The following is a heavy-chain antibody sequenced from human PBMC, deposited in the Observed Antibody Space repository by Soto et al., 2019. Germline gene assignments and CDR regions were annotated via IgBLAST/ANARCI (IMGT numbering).Heavy chain of an antibody. D-gene: IGHD5-12*01. CDR1: GFTFSSYG. V-gene: IGHV3-33*01. J-gene: IGHJ3*02. CDR3: ARDRLRLGAFDI. CDR2: IWYDGSNK. Sequence: QVQLVESGGGVVQPGRSLRLSCAASGFTFSSYGMHWVRQAPGKGLEWVAVIWYDGSNKYYADSVKGRFTISRDNSKNTLYLQMNSLRAEDTAEYYCARDRLRLGAFDIWGQGTMVTVSS.